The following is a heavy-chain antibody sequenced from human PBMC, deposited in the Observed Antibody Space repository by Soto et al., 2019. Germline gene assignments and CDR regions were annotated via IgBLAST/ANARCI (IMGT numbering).Heavy chain of an antibody. D-gene: IGHD4-17*01. CDR1: GGSISSGDYY. CDR3: ARDGGYGDYPVRQGIDY. J-gene: IGHJ4*02. Sequence: QVQLQESGPGLVKPSQTLSLTCTVSGGSISSGDYYWSWIRQPPGKGLEWIGYIYYSGSTYYNPSLKSRVTISVDTSKNQFSLKLSSVTAADTAVYYCARDGGYGDYPVRQGIDYWGQGTLVTVSS. V-gene: IGHV4-30-4*01. CDR2: IYYSGST.